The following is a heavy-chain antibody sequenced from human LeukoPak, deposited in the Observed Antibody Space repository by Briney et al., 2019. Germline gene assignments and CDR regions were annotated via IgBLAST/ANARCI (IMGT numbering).Heavy chain of an antibody. CDR2: IKQDGSEK. V-gene: IGHV3-7*01. CDR1: GFTFSSYW. CDR3: ARPASSGWPYDAFDI. D-gene: IGHD6-19*01. Sequence: GGSLRLSCAASGFTFSSYWMSWVRQAPGKGLEWVANIKQDGSEKYYVDSVKGRFTISRDNAKNSLCLQMNSLRAEDTAVYYCARPASSGWPYDAFDIWGQGTMVTVSS. J-gene: IGHJ3*02.